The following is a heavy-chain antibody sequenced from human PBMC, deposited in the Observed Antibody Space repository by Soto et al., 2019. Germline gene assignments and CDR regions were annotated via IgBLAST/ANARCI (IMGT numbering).Heavy chain of an antibody. CDR2: INSDGITT. V-gene: IGHV3-74*03. CDR3: AKVKGGSGARGDPLDL. CDR1: GLTLSNYW. Sequence: EVQLVESGGGPVQARGSLRLSCAASGLTLSNYWMQWVRQGPGKGLVWVAHINSDGITTKYAESVKGRFTISRDDAKNMLYLQMNSLRHDDTAVYYCAKVKGGSGARGDPLDLWGQGILVTVSS. J-gene: IGHJ5*02. D-gene: IGHD2-15*01.